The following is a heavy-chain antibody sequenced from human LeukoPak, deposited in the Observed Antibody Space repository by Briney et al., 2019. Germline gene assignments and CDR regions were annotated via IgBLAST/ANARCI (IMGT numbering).Heavy chain of an antibody. CDR3: AKDRTLVRGINWYFNV. V-gene: IGHV3-23*01. D-gene: IGHD3-10*01. Sequence: GGSLRLSCAASGFTFSDYAMAWVRQAPGKGLEWVSGSSGSGDGTYYADSVKGRFSMSRDNSKNTLSLQMDSLRVEDTAVYYCAKDRTLVRGINWYFNVWGPGALVTVSS. J-gene: IGHJ2*01. CDR2: SSGSGDGT. CDR1: GFTFSDYA.